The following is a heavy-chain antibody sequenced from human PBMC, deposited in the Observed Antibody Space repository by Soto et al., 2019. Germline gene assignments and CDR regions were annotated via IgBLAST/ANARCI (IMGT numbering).Heavy chain of an antibody. D-gene: IGHD2-15*01. CDR1: GCSISSYY. CDR3: ARVGYCSGGSCLDY. CDR2: IYYSGST. V-gene: IGHV4-59*01. J-gene: IGHJ4*02. Sequence: PSETLSLTCTVSGCSISSYYWSWIRQPPGKGLEWIGYIYYSGSTNYNPSLKSRVTISVDTSKNQFSLKLSSVTAADTAVYYCARVGYCSGGSCLDYWGQGTLVTVSS.